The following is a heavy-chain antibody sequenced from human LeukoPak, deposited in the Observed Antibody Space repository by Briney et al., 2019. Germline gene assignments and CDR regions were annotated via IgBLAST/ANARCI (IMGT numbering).Heavy chain of an antibody. CDR1: GYTFTSYY. J-gene: IGHJ6*02. CDR2: INPSGGST. CDR3: ARESLEGVKYYGMDV. V-gene: IGHV1-46*01. D-gene: IGHD2-8*01. Sequence: GASVKVSCKAFGYTFTSYYMHWVRQAPGQGLEWMGIINPSGGSTSYAQKFQGRVTMTRDTSTSTVYMELRSLTSDDTAVYYCARESLEGVKYYGMDVWGQGTTVTVPS.